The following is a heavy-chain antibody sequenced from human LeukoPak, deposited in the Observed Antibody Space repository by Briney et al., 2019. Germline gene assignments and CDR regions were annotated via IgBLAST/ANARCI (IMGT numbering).Heavy chain of an antibody. CDR1: GFTFSSYW. CDR3: AREAMGATMYHLDS. D-gene: IGHD1-26*01. J-gene: IGHJ4*02. CDR2: INSDGSTI. V-gene: IGHV3-74*01. Sequence: PGGSLRLSCAASGFTFSSYWMHWVRQAPGKGLVWVSRINSDGSTISYVDSAKGRFTISRDNAKNTLYLQMNSLRGEDTAVYYCAREAMGATMYHLDSWGQGTLVTASS.